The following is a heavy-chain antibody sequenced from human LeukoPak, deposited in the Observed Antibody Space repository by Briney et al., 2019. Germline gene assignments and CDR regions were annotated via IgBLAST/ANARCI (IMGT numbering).Heavy chain of an antibody. CDR3: AKDPTMIGVAARRFDP. Sequence: GGSLRLSCAASGFTFSSYAMSWVRQAPGKGLEWVSAISGSGGSTYYADSVKGRFTISRDDSKNTLYLKMKSLRAEDTAVYYCAKDPTMIGVAARRFDPWGQGTLVTVSS. CDR1: GFTFSSYA. J-gene: IGHJ5*02. D-gene: IGHD3-22*01. CDR2: ISGSGGST. V-gene: IGHV3-23*01.